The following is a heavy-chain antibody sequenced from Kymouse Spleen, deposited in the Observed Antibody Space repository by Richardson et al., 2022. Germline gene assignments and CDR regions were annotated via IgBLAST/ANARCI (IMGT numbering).Heavy chain of an antibody. J-gene: IGHJ4*02. V-gene: IGHV4-61*01. Sequence: QVQLQESGPGLVKPSETLSLTCTVSGGSVSSGSYYWSWIRQPPGKGLEWIGYIYYSGSTNYNPSLKSRVTISVDTSKNQFSLKLSSVTAADTAVYYCARDYYDSSGYYLFDYWGQGTLVTVSS. CDR3: ARDYYDSSGYYLFDY. CDR2: IYYSGST. CDR1: GGSVSSGSYY. D-gene: IGHD3-22*01.